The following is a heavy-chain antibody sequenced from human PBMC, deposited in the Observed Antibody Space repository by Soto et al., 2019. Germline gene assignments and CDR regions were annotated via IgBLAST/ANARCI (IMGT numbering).Heavy chain of an antibody. CDR3: AKFGMATTKRSPPYYIDY. J-gene: IGHJ4*02. CDR2: ISGSGGGT. Sequence: GSLRLSCAASGFTFSSYAMSWVRQAPGKGLEWVSSISGSGGGTYYADPVKGRFTFSRDNSKNTLYLQMNSLRAEDTAVYYCAKFGMATTKRSPPYYIDYWGQGALVTVSS. D-gene: IGHD1-1*01. V-gene: IGHV3-23*01. CDR1: GFTFSSYA.